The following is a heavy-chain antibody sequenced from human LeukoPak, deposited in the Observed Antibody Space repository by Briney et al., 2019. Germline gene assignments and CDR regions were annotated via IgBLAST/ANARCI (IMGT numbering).Heavy chain of an antibody. V-gene: IGHV1-2*06. CDR3: ASPYRCSSTRCYAFDY. J-gene: IGHJ4*02. Sequence: ASVKVSCKASGYTFTGYYMHWVRQAPGQGLEWMGRINPNSGGTNYAQKFQGRVTMTRDTSISTAYMELSRLRSDDTAVYYCASPYRCSSTRCYAFDYWGQGTLVTVSS. D-gene: IGHD2-2*01. CDR2: INPNSGGT. CDR1: GYTFTGYY.